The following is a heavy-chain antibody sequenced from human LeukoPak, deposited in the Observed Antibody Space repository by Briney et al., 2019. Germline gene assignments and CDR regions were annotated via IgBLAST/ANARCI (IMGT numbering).Heavy chain of an antibody. Sequence: GGSLRLSCAASGFTFSDYYMSWIRQAPGKGLEWVSYISSSGSTIYYADSVKGRFTISRDNAKNSLYLQMNSLRAEDTAVYYCARLGYCSSTSCYKGAYWYFDLWGRGTLVTVSS. J-gene: IGHJ2*01. D-gene: IGHD2-2*02. CDR1: GFTFSDYY. CDR2: ISSSGSTI. V-gene: IGHV3-11*01. CDR3: ARLGYCSSTSCYKGAYWYFDL.